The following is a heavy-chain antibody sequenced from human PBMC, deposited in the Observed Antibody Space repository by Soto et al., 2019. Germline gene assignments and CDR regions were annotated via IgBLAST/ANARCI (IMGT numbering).Heavy chain of an antibody. CDR2: INHSGST. CDR3: ARGPVYSSGWYGGMDV. Sequence: SETLSLTCAVYGGSFSGYYWSWIRQPPGKGLEWIGEINHSGSTNYNPSLKSRVTISVDTSKNQFSLKLSSVTAADTAVYYCARGPVYSSGWYGGMDVWGQGTTVTVSS. V-gene: IGHV4-34*01. CDR1: GGSFSGYY. D-gene: IGHD6-19*01. J-gene: IGHJ6*02.